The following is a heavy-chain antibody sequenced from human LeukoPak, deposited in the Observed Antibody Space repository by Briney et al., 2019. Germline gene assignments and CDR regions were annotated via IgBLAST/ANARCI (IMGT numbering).Heavy chain of an antibody. V-gene: IGHV4-61*02. CDR2: IYTSGST. D-gene: IGHD4-23*01. CDR1: GGSISSGSYY. Sequence: PSETLSLTCTVSGGSISSGSYYWSWIRQPAGKGLEWIGRIYTSGSTNYNPSLKSRVTISVDTSKDQFSLKLSSVTAADTAVYYCARETPGSYGGNSPFDYWGQGTLVTVSS. CDR3: ARETPGSYGGNSPFDY. J-gene: IGHJ4*02.